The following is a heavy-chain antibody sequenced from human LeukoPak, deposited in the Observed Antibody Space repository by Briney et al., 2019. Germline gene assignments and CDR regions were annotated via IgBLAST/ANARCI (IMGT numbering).Heavy chain of an antibody. D-gene: IGHD3-16*01. J-gene: IGHJ4*02. CDR2: ISWNSGSI. V-gene: IGHV3-9*01. CDR3: AKDKGGESYYFDY. CDR1: GFTFDDYA. Sequence: PGGSLRLSCAASGFTFDDYAMHWVRQAPGKGLEWVLGISWNSGSIGYADSVKGRFTISRDNAKNSLYLQMNSLRAEDTALYYCAKDKGGESYYFDYWGQGTLVTVSS.